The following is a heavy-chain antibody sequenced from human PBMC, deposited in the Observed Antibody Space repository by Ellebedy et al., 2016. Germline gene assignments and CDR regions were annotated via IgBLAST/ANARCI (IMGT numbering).Heavy chain of an antibody. V-gene: IGHV4-59*08. CDR3: ARLGLYGSGGRYLPDY. CDR1: DGSISNYY. CDR2: IHYSGTT. D-gene: IGHD3-16*02. J-gene: IGHJ4*02. Sequence: SETLSLXCSVSDGSISNYYWGWIRQPPGKGLEWIGWIHYSGTTNYNPSVKSRVIISVDSSTNQVSLRLTSVTAADTAIYYCARLGLYGSGGRYLPDYWGQGALVSVSS.